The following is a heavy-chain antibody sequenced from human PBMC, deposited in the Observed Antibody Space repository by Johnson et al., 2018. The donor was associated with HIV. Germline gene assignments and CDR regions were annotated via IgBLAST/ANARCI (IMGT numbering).Heavy chain of an antibody. Sequence: QVQLVESGGGVVQPGRSLRLSCAASGFTFSTYGMHWVRQAPGKGLEWVAVMWYDGSNKYYADSVKGGFTISRANSQNTLYLQMNSLRAEETAVYYCAKDQWSSSWTNDAFDIWGQGTMVTVSS. J-gene: IGHJ3*02. CDR3: AKDQWSSSWTNDAFDI. D-gene: IGHD6-13*01. CDR1: GFTFSTYG. V-gene: IGHV3-33*06. CDR2: MWYDGSNK.